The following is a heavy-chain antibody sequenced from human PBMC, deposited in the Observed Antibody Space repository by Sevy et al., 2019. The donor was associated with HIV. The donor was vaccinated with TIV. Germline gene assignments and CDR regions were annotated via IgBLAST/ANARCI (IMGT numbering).Heavy chain of an antibody. CDR2: VNSDGSST. Sequence: GGSLRLSCAASGFTFSSYWMHWVRQAPGKGLVWVSRVNSDGSSTSYADSVKGRFTISRDNAKNTLYLQMNSLRAEDTAVYYCARGAAAGTFDYCGQGTRVTVSS. CDR3: ARGAAAGTFDY. D-gene: IGHD6-13*01. V-gene: IGHV3-74*01. CDR1: GFTFSSYW. J-gene: IGHJ4*02.